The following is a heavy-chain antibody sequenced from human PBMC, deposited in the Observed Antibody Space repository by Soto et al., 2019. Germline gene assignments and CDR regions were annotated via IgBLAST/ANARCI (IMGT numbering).Heavy chain of an antibody. CDR2: ISGSGGGT. CDR3: ARESDH. V-gene: IGHV3-23*01. Sequence: GSLILSCAASGFTFSSYAMSWVRQAPGKGLEWVSTISGSGGGTYYADSMKGRFTISRDNSKNTLYLQMYSLRVEDTAVYYCARESDHWGQGTLVTVSS. CDR1: GFTFSSYA. J-gene: IGHJ4*02.